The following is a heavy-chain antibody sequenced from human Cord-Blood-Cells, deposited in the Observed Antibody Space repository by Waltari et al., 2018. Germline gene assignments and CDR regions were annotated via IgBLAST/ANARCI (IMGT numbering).Heavy chain of an antibody. J-gene: IGHJ4*02. V-gene: IGHV4-34*01. CDR1: GGSFSGYY. D-gene: IGHD2-15*01. CDR3: AMGRRYCSGGSCYLGFDY. CDR2: INHSGST. Sequence: QVQLQQWGAGLLKPSETLSLTCAVYGGSFSGYYWSWIRQPPGKGLEWIGEINHSGSTNYNPSRKGRVTISVDTSKNQFSLKLSSVTAADTAVYYCAMGRRYCSGGSCYLGFDYWGQGTLVTVSS.